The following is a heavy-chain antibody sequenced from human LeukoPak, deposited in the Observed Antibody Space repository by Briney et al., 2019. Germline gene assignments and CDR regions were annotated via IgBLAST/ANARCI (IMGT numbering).Heavy chain of an antibody. Sequence: GGSLRLSCVASGFSFSSYEINWVRQAPGKGLEWVSYISSSGSTIYYADFVKGRFTISRDNAKNSLYLQMNSLRPEDTAVYYCARFGYNDLDYWGQGTLVTVS. CDR2: ISSSGSTI. CDR3: ARFGYNDLDY. V-gene: IGHV3-48*03. CDR1: GFSFSSYE. D-gene: IGHD5-24*01. J-gene: IGHJ4*02.